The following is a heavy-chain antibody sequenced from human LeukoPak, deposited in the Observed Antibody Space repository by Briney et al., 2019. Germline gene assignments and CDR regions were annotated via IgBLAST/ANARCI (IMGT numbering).Heavy chain of an antibody. CDR2: IYYSGST. V-gene: IGHV4-59*01. CDR1: GGSISSYY. CDR3: ARDQGYSSSWYGWFDP. J-gene: IGHJ5*02. Sequence: PSETLSLTCTVSGGSISSYYWSWIRQPPGKGLEWIGYIYYSGSTNYNPSLKSRVTISVDTSKNQLSLKLSSVTAADTAVYYCARDQGYSSSWYGWFDPWGQGTLVTVSS. D-gene: IGHD6-13*01.